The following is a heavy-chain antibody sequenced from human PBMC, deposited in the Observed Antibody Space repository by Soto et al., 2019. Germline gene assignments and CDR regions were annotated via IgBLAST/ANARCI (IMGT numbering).Heavy chain of an antibody. CDR1: GGTFSSYT. J-gene: IGHJ5*02. D-gene: IGHD3-16*02. CDR2: IIPILGIA. CDR3: ARDSDDYSWGSYRPNWFDP. V-gene: IGHV1-69*08. Sequence: QVQLVQSGAEVKKPGSSVKVSCKASGGTFSSYTISWVRQAPGQGLEWMGRIIPILGIANYAQKFQGRVTITADKSTSRAYMELSSLRYEDTAVYYCARDSDDYSWGSYRPNWFDPWGQGTLVTVSS.